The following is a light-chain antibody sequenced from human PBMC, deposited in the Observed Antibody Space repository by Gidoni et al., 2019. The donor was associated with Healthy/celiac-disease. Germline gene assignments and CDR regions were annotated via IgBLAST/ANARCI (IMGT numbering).Light chain of an antibody. J-gene: IGLJ3*02. CDR2: SNN. CDR3: AAWDDSLNGWV. V-gene: IGLV1-44*01. Sequence: QSVLTQPPSASGNPGQRVTISCSGSSSNIGSNTVNWYQQLPGTAPKLLIYSNNQRPSVVPDRFSGSKSGPSSSLAISGLQSEDEADYYCAAWDDSLNGWVFGGGTKLTVL. CDR1: SSNIGSNT.